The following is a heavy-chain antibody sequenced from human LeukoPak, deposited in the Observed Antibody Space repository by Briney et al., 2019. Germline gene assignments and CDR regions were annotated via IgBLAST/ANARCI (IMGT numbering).Heavy chain of an antibody. J-gene: IGHJ5*02. D-gene: IGHD6-13*01. V-gene: IGHV3-20*04. CDR3: ERGYSSSLYWFDP. CDR1: GFTFDDYG. CDR2: INWNGGST. Sequence: GGSLTLSCAASGFTFDDYGMSWVRQAPGKGLEWVAGINWNGGSTGYADSVKGRFTISRDNAKNSPYLQMNSPRAEDTALYYYERGYSSSLYWFDPWGQGTLVTVSS.